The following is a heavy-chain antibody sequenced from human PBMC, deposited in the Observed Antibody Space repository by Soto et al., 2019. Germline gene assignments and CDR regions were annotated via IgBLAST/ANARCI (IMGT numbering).Heavy chain of an antibody. CDR2: ISGSGGST. CDR3: AKEGEHSSGWANFDY. CDR1: GFTFSSYA. Sequence: EVQLLESGGGLVQPGGSLRLSCAASGFTFSSYAMSWVRQAPGKGLEWVSAISGSGGSTYYADSVKGRFTISRDNSKNTLDLQRNSLRAADTAVYYCAKEGEHSSGWANFDYWGQGTLVTVSS. J-gene: IGHJ4*02. D-gene: IGHD6-19*01. V-gene: IGHV3-23*01.